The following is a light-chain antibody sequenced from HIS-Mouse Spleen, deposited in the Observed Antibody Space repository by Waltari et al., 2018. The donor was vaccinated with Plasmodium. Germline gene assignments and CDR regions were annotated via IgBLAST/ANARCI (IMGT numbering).Light chain of an antibody. J-gene: IGKJ2*01. CDR3: QQSYSTPYT. CDR2: ATS. CDR1: QSSSSY. V-gene: IGKV1-39*01. Sequence: DIQMTQSPSSLSASVGDRVTITCRASQSSSSYLNWYQQKPGKAPKLLIYATSSLQSGVPSRFSGSGSGTDFTLTISSLQPEDFATYYGQQSYSTPYTFGQGTKLEIK.